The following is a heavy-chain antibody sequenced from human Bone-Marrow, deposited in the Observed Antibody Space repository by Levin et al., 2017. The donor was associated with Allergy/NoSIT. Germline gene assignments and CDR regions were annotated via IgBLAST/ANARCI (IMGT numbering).Heavy chain of an antibody. D-gene: IGHD3-9*01. Sequence: SGPTLVKPTQTLTLTCTFSGFSLSTSGVGVGWIRQPPGKALEWLALIYWDDDKRYSPSLKSRLTITKDTSKNQVVLTMTNMDPVDTATYYCAHRPSLRYVDWFDYWGQGTLVTVSS. CDR1: GFSLSTSGVG. V-gene: IGHV2-5*02. CDR3: AHRPSLRYVDWFDY. J-gene: IGHJ4*02. CDR2: IYWDDDK.